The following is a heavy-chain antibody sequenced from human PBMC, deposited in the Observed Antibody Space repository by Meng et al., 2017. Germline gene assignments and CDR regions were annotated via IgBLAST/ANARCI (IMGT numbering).Heavy chain of an antibody. J-gene: IGHJ3*02. V-gene: IGHV3-20*04. CDR2: INWNGGST. Sequence: GESLKISCAASGFTFDDYGMSWVRQAPGKGLEWVSGINWNGGSTGYADSVKGRFTISRDNSKNTLYLQMNSLRAEDTAVYYCARERVLVVVGATDDAFDIWGQGTMVTVSS. CDR3: ARERVLVVVGATDDAFDI. CDR1: GFTFDDYG. D-gene: IGHD1-26*01.